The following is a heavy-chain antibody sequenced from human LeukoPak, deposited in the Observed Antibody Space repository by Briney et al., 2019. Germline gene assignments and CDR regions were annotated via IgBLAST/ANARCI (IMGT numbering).Heavy chain of an antibody. V-gene: IGHV3-23*01. J-gene: IGHJ4*02. CDR3: VRDLQD. Sequence: GGSLRLSCAASGFTFTSSALAWVRQAPGKGLEWVAGISIGGGGTYYADSVKGRFTISRDNAKNTLFLQMDSLRDEDTAVYYCVRDLQDWGQGTLVTVSS. CDR1: GFTFTSSA. CDR2: ISIGGGGT.